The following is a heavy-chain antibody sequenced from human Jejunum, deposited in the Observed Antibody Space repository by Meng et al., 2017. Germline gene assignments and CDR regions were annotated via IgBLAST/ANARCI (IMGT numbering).Heavy chain of an antibody. CDR3: ARADYVRYFDL. CDR2: VYHSGST. D-gene: IGHD3-10*02. Sequence: QGPLQEPGPGLVKPSETLSLTCAVSGGSIESNTWWTWIRQPPGQGLEWSGEVYHSGSTHYNPSLQSRVTISIDNSKNRFSLSLNSVTAADTAIYYCARADYVRYFDLWGRGTLVTVSS. J-gene: IGHJ2*01. V-gene: IGHV4-4*02. CDR1: GGSIESNTW.